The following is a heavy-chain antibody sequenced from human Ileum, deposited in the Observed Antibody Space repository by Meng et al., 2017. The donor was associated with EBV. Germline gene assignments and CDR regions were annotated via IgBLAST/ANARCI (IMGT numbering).Heavy chain of an antibody. CDR2: IYYSGNT. V-gene: IGHV4-30-4*01. CDR3: ARSLTTPYYFDD. J-gene: IGHJ4*02. CDR1: GYPXXXVVDF. D-gene: IGHD1-14*01. Sequence: PESCPELSTPSQTLPXXGNVSGYPXXXVVDFWSWIPQPPGKGLEWIWYIYYSGNTYYKPSLKSRVTMSVDTSKNQFSLKLSSVTAADTAVYYCARSLTTPYYFDDWGQGTLVTVS.